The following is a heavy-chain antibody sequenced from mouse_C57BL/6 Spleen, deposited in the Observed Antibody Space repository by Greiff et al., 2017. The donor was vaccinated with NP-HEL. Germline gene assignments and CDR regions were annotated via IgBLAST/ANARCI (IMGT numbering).Heavy chain of an antibody. Sequence: EVQLVESGGGLVKPGGSLKLSCAASGFTFSSYAMSWVRQTPEKRLEWVATISDGGSYTYYPDNVKGRFTISRDNAKNNLYLQMSHLKSEDTAMYYCARESIGFAYWGQGTLVTVSA. CDR2: ISDGGSYT. V-gene: IGHV5-4*01. D-gene: IGHD2-12*01. CDR3: ARESIGFAY. CDR1: GFTFSSYA. J-gene: IGHJ3*01.